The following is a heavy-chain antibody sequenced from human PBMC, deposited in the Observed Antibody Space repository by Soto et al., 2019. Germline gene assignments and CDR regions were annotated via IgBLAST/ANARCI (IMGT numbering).Heavy chain of an antibody. CDR3: ARGSGYYSYYYYYGMDV. Sequence: QVQLVQSGAEVQKPGSSVKVSCKASGGTFSSYAISWVRQAPGQGLEWMGGIIPIFGTANYAQKFQGRVTITADESTSTAYMELSSLRSEDTAVYYCARGSGYYSYYYYYGMDVWGQGTTVTVSS. J-gene: IGHJ6*02. CDR2: IIPIFGTA. V-gene: IGHV1-69*01. CDR1: GGTFSSYA. D-gene: IGHD3-22*01.